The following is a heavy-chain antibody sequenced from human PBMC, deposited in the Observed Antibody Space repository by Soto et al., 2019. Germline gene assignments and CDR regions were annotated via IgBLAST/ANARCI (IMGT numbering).Heavy chain of an antibody. J-gene: IGHJ6*03. V-gene: IGHV2-5*02. CDR3: AHSIYEPPDYYYYYMDV. CDR2: IYWDDDK. D-gene: IGHD5-12*01. CDR1: GFSLSPSGVG. Sequence: SGPTLVNPTQTLTLTCTFSGFSLSPSGVGVGWIRQPPGKALEWLALIYWDDDKRYSPSLKSRLTITKDTSKNQVVLTMTNMDPVDTATYYCAHSIYEPPDYYYYYMDVWGKGTTVTVSS.